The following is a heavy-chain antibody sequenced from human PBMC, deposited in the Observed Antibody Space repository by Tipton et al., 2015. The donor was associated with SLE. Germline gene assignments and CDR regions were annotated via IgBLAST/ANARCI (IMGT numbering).Heavy chain of an antibody. CDR2: INPSGDGGRP. Sequence: VQLVQSGAEVKRPGSSVTVSCKVSGGAFSSYSISWVRQAPGQGLEWMGVINPSGDGGRPTYAQTLQDRVTMTTDTSTSTAYMELSRLESEDTAVYYCTRDSVNGWFSVDFWGQGTLVTVSS. V-gene: IGHV1-46*01. CDR1: GGAFSSYS. CDR3: TRDSVNGWFSVDF. D-gene: IGHD6-19*01. J-gene: IGHJ4*02.